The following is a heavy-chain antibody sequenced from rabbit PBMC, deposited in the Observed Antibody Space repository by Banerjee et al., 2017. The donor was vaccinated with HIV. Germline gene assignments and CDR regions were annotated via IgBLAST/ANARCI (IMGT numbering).Heavy chain of an antibody. CDR2: IGAGSSGGT. CDR3: ARDVSGGWGLEFFHL. D-gene: IGHD4-1*01. J-gene: IGHJ4*01. V-gene: IGHV1S45*01. CDR1: GFTLSSYW. Sequence: QEQLVESGGGLVQPEGSLTLTCKASGFTLSSYWMWWVRQAPGKGLEWIACIGAGSSGGTPYASWAKGRFTISKTSSTTVTLQMTSLTAADTATYFCARDVSGGWGLEFFHLWGPGTLVTVS.